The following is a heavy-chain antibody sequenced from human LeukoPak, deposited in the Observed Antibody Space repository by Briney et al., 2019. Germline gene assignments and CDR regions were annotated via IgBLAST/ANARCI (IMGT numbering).Heavy chain of an antibody. J-gene: IGHJ4*02. CDR3: ARGNYYDSSGYYYSPPSDY. Sequence: SETLSLTCTVSGGSISSSSYYWGWIRQPPGKGLEWIGSIYYSGSTYYNPSLKSRVTISVDTSKNQFSLKLSSVTAADTAVYYCARGNYYDSSGYYYSPPSDYWGQGTLVTVSS. D-gene: IGHD3-22*01. CDR1: GGSISSSSYY. CDR2: IYYSGST. V-gene: IGHV4-39*07.